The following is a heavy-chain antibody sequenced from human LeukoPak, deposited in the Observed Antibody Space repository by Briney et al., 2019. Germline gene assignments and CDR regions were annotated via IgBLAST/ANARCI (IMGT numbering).Heavy chain of an antibody. D-gene: IGHD3-22*01. CDR3: ARAPYYYDSSGSPPFGY. CDR1: GGSISSGGYY. J-gene: IGHJ4*02. V-gene: IGHV4-31*03. CDR2: IYYSGST. Sequence: SQTLSLTCTVSGGSISSGGYYWSWIRQHPGKGLEWIGYIYYSGSTYYNPSLKSRVTISVDTSKNQFSLKLSSVTAADTAVYYCARAPYYYDSSGSPPFGYWGQGTLVTVSS.